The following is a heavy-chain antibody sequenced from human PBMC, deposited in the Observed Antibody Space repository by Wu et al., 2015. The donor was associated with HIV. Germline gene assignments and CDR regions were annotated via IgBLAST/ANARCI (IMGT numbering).Heavy chain of an antibody. V-gene: IGHV1-2*02. J-gene: IGHJ4*02. CDR1: GYSFRDYY. Sequence: QVHLVQSGAEVRKPGASLNISCKASGYSFRDYYIHWVRQVPGQGLEWMGRVNIKHGGTKYARKFQGRIAMTADTSITTSHMQLDRVTTDDTAVYYCARDYFGVGPIDYWGQGTLVTVSS. CDR2: VNIKHGGT. D-gene: IGHD3-3*01. CDR3: ARDYFGVGPIDY.